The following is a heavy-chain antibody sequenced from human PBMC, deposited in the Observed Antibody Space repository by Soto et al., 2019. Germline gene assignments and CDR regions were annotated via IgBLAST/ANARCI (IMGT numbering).Heavy chain of an antibody. CDR2: VNRGGRT. J-gene: IGHJ4*02. D-gene: IGHD3-16*02. Sequence: SETLSLTCGLSGAAFSDYTWSCVRQAPGGGLHWTGEVNRGGRTKYIPSLERRLTISVDPSSNLVSLELRPVTAADTARYYCEILMEDNVWGCYRYLALWGQGTMLTVPQ. CDR1: GAAFSDYT. V-gene: IGHV4-34*01. CDR3: EILMEDNVWGCYRYLAL.